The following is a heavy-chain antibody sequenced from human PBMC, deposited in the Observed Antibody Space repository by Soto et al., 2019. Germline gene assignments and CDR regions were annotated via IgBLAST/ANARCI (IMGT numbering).Heavy chain of an antibody. Sequence: EVQLVESGGGLVKPGGSLRLSCAASGFTFRNVWMNWVRQLPGRGLEWLGRIKSANEGGTTDYAAPVKGRFTISRDDSKNTLYLQMNGLKIEDTAVYYCSGGAYSGFDLPVGSDDDAFDIWGQGTKVTVSS. V-gene: IGHV3-15*01. CDR1: GFTFRNVW. D-gene: IGHD5-12*01. CDR2: IKSANEGGTT. CDR3: SGGAYSGFDLPVGSDDDAFDI. J-gene: IGHJ3*02.